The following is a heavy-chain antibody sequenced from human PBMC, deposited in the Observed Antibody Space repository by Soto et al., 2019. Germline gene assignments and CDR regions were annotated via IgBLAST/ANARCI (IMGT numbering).Heavy chain of an antibody. J-gene: IGHJ6*02. CDR3: AKDTSLGPGIVGATANYGMDV. Sequence: GGSLRLSCAASGFTFDDYTMHWVRQAPGKGLEWVSLISWDGGSTYYADSVKGRFTISRDNSKNSLYLQMNSLRTEDTALYYCAKDTSLGPGIVGATANYGMDVWGQGTTVTVSS. CDR2: ISWDGGST. CDR1: GFTFDDYT. D-gene: IGHD1-26*01. V-gene: IGHV3-43*01.